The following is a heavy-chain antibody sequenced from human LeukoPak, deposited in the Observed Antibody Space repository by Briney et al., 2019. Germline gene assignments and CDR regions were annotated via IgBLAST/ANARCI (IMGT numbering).Heavy chain of an antibody. CDR3: ARHLGPYSASYLDY. CDR1: GASISSSTYY. V-gene: IGHV4-39*01. D-gene: IGHD1-26*01. CDR2: VNYAVNT. Sequence: SETLSLTCTVSGASISSSTYYWGWIRQSPGKGLEWIGSVNYAVNTYYNPSLKSRVTISADTSKNQFSLKMNIVTAADTALYYCARHLGPYSASYLDYWGQGSLVTVSS. J-gene: IGHJ4*02.